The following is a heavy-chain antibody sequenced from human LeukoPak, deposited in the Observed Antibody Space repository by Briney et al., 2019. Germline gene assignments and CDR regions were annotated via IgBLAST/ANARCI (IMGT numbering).Heavy chain of an antibody. J-gene: IGHJ5*02. Sequence: SETLSLTCTVSGGSISSYYWSWIRQPPGKGLEWIGYIYTSGSTNYNPSLKSRVTISVDTSKNQFSLKLSSVTAADTAVYYCARTHPPRLLWFGVFDPWGQGTLVTVSS. CDR1: GGSISSYY. CDR3: ARTHPPRLLWFGVFDP. D-gene: IGHD3-10*01. V-gene: IGHV4-4*09. CDR2: IYTSGST.